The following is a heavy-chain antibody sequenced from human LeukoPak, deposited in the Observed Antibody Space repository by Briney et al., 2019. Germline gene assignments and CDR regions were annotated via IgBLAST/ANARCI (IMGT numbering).Heavy chain of an antibody. CDR1: GFTFSNYA. J-gene: IGHJ6*02. D-gene: IGHD3-22*01. V-gene: IGHV3-23*01. CDR2: ISGSGGST. CDR3: AKGYYYDSSGYYPPYYYYGMDV. Sequence: GGSLRLSCAASGFTFSNYAMSWVRQAPGKGLEWVSAISGSGGSTYYADSVKDRFTISRDNSKNTLYLQMNSLRAEDTAVYYCAKGYYYDSSGYYPPYYYYGMDVWGQGTTVTVSS.